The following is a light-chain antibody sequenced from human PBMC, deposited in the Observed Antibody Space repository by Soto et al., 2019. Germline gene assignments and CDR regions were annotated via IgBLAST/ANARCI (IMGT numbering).Light chain of an antibody. CDR1: QGISTY. CDR2: AAS. CDR3: QQYYTSPYT. J-gene: IGKJ2*01. V-gene: IGKV1-8*01. Sequence: AIRMTQSPSSFSASTGDRVTITCRASQGISTYLAWYQQKPGKAPKLLIYAASTLQSGVPSTFSGSGSGTVFTPTFSTLQSEYFATYSCQQYYTSPYTLARGTKREIK.